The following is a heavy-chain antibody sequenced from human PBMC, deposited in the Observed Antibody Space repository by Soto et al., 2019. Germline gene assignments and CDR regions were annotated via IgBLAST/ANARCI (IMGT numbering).Heavy chain of an antibody. CDR1: VFTFSSYA. D-gene: IGHD2-8*01. CDR3: AKDLVAYGGYFDY. Sequence: TRWSLRLSCAASVFTFSSYAMSWGRQAPGKGLEWVSAISGSGGSTYYADSVKGRFTISRDNSKNTLYLQMNSLRAEDTAVYYCAKDLVAYGGYFDYWSQGTLVTVSS. V-gene: IGHV3-23*01. J-gene: IGHJ4*02. CDR2: ISGSGGST.